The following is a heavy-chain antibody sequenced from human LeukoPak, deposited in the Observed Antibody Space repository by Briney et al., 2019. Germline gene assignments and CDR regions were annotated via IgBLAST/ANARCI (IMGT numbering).Heavy chain of an antibody. CDR2: IRSKAYGGTT. V-gene: IGHV3-49*04. Sequence: GRSLRLSCTASGFTFGDYAMSWVRQAPGKGLEWVGFIRSKAYGGTTEYAASVKGRFTISRDDSKSIAYLQMNSLKTEDTAVYYCTRQGLRWFDYWGQGTLVAVSS. CDR3: TRQGLRWFDY. D-gene: IGHD4-23*01. CDR1: GFTFGDYA. J-gene: IGHJ4*02.